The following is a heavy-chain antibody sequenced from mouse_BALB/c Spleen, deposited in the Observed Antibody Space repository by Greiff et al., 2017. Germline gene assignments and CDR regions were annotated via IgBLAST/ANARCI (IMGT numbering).Heavy chain of an antibody. D-gene: IGHD1-1*01. CDR1: GFNIKDTY. Sequence: VQLKESGAELVKPGASVKLSCTASGFNIKDTYMHWVKQRPEQGLEWIGRIDPANGNTKYDPKFQGKATITADTSSNTAYLQLSSLTSEDTAVYYYGRGYGSSYNYAMDYWGQGTSVTVSS. CDR2: IDPANGNT. CDR3: GRGYGSSYNYAMDY. J-gene: IGHJ4*01. V-gene: IGHV14-3*02.